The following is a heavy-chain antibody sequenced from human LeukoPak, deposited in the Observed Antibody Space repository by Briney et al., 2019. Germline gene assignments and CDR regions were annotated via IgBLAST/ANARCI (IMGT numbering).Heavy chain of an antibody. Sequence: PGGSLRLSCAASGFTFSSYGMHWVRQAPGKGLEWVAVISYDGSNKYYADSVKGRFTISRDNSKNTLYLQMNSLRAEDTAVYYCARDPPLYGDYGDYWGQGTLVTVSS. CDR3: ARDPPLYGDYGDY. J-gene: IGHJ4*02. CDR1: GFTFSSYG. V-gene: IGHV3-30*03. CDR2: ISYDGSNK. D-gene: IGHD4-17*01.